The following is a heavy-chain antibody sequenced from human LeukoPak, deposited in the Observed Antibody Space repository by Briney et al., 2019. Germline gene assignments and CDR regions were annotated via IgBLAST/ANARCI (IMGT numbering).Heavy chain of an antibody. V-gene: IGHV7-4-1*02. CDR1: GYTFTSYA. D-gene: IGHD1-26*01. J-gene: IGHJ3*02. CDR3: ATVHGSDHQERAFDI. CDR2: INTNTGNP. Sequence: ASVKVSCEASGYTFTSYAMNWVRQAPGQGLEWMGWINTNTGNPTYAQGFTGRFVFSLDTSVSTAYLQISSLKAEDTAVYYCATVHGSDHQERAFDIWGQGTMVTVSS.